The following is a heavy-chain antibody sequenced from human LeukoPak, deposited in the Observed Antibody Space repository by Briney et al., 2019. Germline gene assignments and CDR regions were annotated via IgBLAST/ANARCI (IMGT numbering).Heavy chain of an antibody. Sequence: GESLQISCKGSGYRFTSYWIGWVRQMPGKGLEWMGIIYPGDSDTRYSPSFQGQVTISADKSISTAYLQWSSLKASDTAMYYCARQEGSSWYTYRYFDYRGQGTLVTVSS. CDR1: GYRFTSYW. CDR3: ARQEGSSWYTYRYFDY. D-gene: IGHD6-13*01. CDR2: IYPGDSDT. J-gene: IGHJ4*02. V-gene: IGHV5-51*01.